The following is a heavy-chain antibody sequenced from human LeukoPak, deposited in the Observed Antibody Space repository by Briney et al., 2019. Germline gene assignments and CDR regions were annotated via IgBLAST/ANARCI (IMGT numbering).Heavy chain of an antibody. Sequence: SETLSLTRALYGVSFSGYYWSLIRPPPRKGLEWIGEIKHSGSTNYNPSLKSRVTISVDTSKNQFSLKLSSVTAADTAVYYCASGKVLWFGELYRECYFDLWGRGTLVTVSS. CDR3: ASGKVLWFGELYRECYFDL. CDR1: GVSFSGYY. V-gene: IGHV4-34*01. D-gene: IGHD3-10*01. CDR2: IKHSGST. J-gene: IGHJ2*01.